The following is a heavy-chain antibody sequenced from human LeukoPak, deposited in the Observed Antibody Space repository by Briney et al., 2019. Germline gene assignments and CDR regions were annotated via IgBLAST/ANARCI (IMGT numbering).Heavy chain of an antibody. CDR3: AKDSWNYDSANWLDP. CDR2: ISGSGGYT. J-gene: IGHJ5*02. CDR1: GFTFSSYA. V-gene: IGHV3-23*01. D-gene: IGHD1-7*01. Sequence: GGSLRLSCAASGFTFSSYAMSWVRQAPGKGLEWVSAISGSGGYTYYADSVKGRFTISRDNSKNTLYLQMNSLRAEDTAVYYCAKDSWNYDSANWLDPWGQGTLVTVSS.